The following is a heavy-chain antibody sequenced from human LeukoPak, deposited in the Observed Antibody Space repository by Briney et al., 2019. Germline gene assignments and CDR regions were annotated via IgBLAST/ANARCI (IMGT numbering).Heavy chain of an antibody. Sequence: GASVKVSCKASGGTFSNYAISWVRQAPGQGLEWMGGIIPIFGTANYAQKFQGGVTITADESTSTAYMELSSLRSEDTAVYYCARGPSHIAVTSYYYYYYMDLWGKGTTVTVSS. CDR1: GGTFSNYA. CDR2: IIPIFGTA. D-gene: IGHD6-19*01. J-gene: IGHJ6*03. V-gene: IGHV1-69*13. CDR3: ARGPSHIAVTSYYYYYYMDL.